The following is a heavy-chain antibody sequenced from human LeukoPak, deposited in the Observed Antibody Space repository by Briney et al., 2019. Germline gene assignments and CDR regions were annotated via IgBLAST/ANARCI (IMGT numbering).Heavy chain of an antibody. J-gene: IGHJ4*02. CDR2: VYYSGST. CDR3: ARGHDFWSGYSYYFDY. V-gene: IGHV4-59*01. Sequence: SETLSLTCTVSGGSIRSDFWSWIRQPPGKGLEWIGYVYYSGSTNYSPSLNSRVTISIDTSKNKFSLKLTSVTAADTAVYFCARGHDFWSGYSYYFDYWGQGTLVTVSS. D-gene: IGHD3-3*01. CDR1: GGSIRSDF.